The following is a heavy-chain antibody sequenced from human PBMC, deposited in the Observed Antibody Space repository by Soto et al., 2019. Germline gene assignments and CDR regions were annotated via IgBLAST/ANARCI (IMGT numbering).Heavy chain of an antibody. CDR1: GGSFSGYY. CDR2: INHSGST. V-gene: IGHV4-34*01. Sequence: SETLSLTCAVYGGSFSGYYWSWIRQPPGKGLEWIGEINHSGSTNYNPSLKSRVTISVDTSKNQFSLKLSSVTAADTAVYYCARWVGGSSWSDYWGQGTLVTVSS. D-gene: IGHD6-13*01. J-gene: IGHJ4*02. CDR3: ARWVGGSSWSDY.